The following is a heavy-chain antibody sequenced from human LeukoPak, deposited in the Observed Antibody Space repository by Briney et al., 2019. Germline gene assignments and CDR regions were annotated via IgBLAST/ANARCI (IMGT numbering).Heavy chain of an antibody. CDR2: IYYSGST. CDR3: ARHRNEYDYGDYQVIDY. Sequence: SETLSLTCTVSGGAISSSSYYWGWIRQPPGKGLEWIGSIYYSGSTYYNPSLKSRVTISVDTSKNQFSLKLSSVTAADTAVYYCARHRNEYDYGDYQVIDYWGQGTLVTVSS. V-gene: IGHV4-39*01. CDR1: GGAISSSSYY. D-gene: IGHD4-17*01. J-gene: IGHJ4*02.